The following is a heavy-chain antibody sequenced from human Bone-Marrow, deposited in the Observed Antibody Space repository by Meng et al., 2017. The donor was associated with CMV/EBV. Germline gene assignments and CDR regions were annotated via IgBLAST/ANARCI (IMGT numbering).Heavy chain of an antibody. CDR1: GGSFSTYT. Sequence: SVKVSCKASGGSFSTYTISWVRQAPGQGPEWMGRFIPMLGIANYAQKFQGRVTITADKSTSTVYMELSSLRSEDTAVYYCARDTSEGTRWFYFDYWGPGTLVTVSS. CDR2: FIPMLGIA. V-gene: IGHV1-69*04. J-gene: IGHJ4*02. D-gene: IGHD1-7*01. CDR3: ARDTSEGTRWFYFDY.